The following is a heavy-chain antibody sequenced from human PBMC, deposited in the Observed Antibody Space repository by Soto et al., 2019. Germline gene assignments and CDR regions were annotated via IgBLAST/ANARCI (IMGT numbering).Heavy chain of an antibody. CDR1: GGSISSSSYY. D-gene: IGHD2-15*01. V-gene: IGHV4-39*01. Sequence: QLQLQESGPGLVQPSETLSLTCTVSGGSISSSSYYWGWIRQPPGTGLEWIGSIYYSGSTYYNPSLKSRVTISVDTYKNQFSLKLSSVTAADTAVYCCATTPPGYCSGGSCAVIYYWGQGTLVTVSS. J-gene: IGHJ4*02. CDR3: ATTPPGYCSGGSCAVIYY. CDR2: IYYSGST.